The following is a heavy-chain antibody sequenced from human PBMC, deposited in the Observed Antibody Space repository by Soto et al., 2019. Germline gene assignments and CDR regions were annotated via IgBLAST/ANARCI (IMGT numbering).Heavy chain of an antibody. CDR1: GGTFSSYA. CDR3: ARDRHYYDSSGYYYNDAFDI. CDR2: IIPIFGTA. V-gene: IGHV1-69*06. D-gene: IGHD3-22*01. J-gene: IGHJ3*02. Sequence: PVKPSCKASGGTFSSYAISWGRQAPGQGLEWMGGIIPIFGTANYAQKFQGRVTITADKSTSTPYMELSSLRSEDTAVYYCARDRHYYDSSGYYYNDAFDIWGQGTMVTVSS.